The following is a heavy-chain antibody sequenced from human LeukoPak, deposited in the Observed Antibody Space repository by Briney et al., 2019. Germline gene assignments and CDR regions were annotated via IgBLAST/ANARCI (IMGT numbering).Heavy chain of an antibody. CDR1: GESFSGYY. Sequence: PSETLSLTCAVYGESFSGYYWSWIRQPPGKGLEWIGEINQSGSTNYNPSLKSRVTISVDTSKNQFSLKMSSVTAADTAEYNCARVDGSGAFDIWGQGTMVTVSS. J-gene: IGHJ3*02. V-gene: IGHV4-34*01. D-gene: IGHD6-25*01. CDR3: ARVDGSGAFDI. CDR2: INQSGST.